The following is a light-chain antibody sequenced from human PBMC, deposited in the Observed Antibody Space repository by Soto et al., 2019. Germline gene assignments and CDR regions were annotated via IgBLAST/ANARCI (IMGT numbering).Light chain of an antibody. CDR3: QQYGSSPWT. V-gene: IGKV3-20*01. Sequence: DIVLTQSPGTLSLSPGERATLSCRASQSVSSSYLAWYQQKPGQAPRLLIYGASSRATGIPDRFSGSGSGTDFTLTISRLEPEDFAVYYCQQYGSSPWTFGHGTQVDIK. CDR2: GAS. CDR1: QSVSSSY. J-gene: IGKJ1*01.